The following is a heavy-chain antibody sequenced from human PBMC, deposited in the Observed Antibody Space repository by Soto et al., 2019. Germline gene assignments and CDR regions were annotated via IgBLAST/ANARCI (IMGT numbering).Heavy chain of an antibody. CDR2: IDPSDSYT. CDR1: GYSFTSYW. Sequence: PGESLKISCQGSGYSFTSYWISWVRQMPGKGLEWMGRIDPSDSYTNYSPSFQGHVTISADKSISTAYLQWSSLKASDTAMYYCARRGSLHYYYYYGMDVWGQGTTVTVSS. CDR3: ARRGSLHYYYYYGMDV. J-gene: IGHJ6*02. D-gene: IGHD6-13*01. V-gene: IGHV5-10-1*01.